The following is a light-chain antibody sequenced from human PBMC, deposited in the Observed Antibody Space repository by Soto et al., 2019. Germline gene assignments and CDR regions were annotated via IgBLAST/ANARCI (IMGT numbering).Light chain of an antibody. CDR2: DAS. V-gene: IGKV1-5*01. CDR1: QSISNW. J-gene: IGKJ5*01. CDR3: QQSETYPLT. Sequence: DSPVAQSPSALSASVGDRVASTCGASQSISNWLAWYQQKPGKAPKLLIYDASSLESGVPSRFSGSGSGTEFTLTITSLQPDDFATYYCQQSETYPLTFGQGTRLEI.